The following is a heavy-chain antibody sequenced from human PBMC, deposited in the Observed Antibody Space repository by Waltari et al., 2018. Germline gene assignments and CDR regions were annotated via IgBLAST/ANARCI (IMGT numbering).Heavy chain of an antibody. Sequence: QVQLVESGGGVVQPGGSLRLSCAASGFTFSSYGMHWVRQAPGKGLEWVAFIRYDGSNKYYADSVKGRFTISRDNSKNTLYLQMNSLRAEDTAVYYCAKDKYSSSWTDYWGQGTLVTVSS. CDR2: IRYDGSNK. J-gene: IGHJ4*02. CDR1: GFTFSSYG. D-gene: IGHD6-13*01. CDR3: AKDKYSSSWTDY. V-gene: IGHV3-30*02.